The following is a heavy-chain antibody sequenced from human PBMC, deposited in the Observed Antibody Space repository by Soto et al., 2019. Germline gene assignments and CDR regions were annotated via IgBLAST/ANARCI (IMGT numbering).Heavy chain of an antibody. CDR1: GFSFSSYA. J-gene: IGHJ4*02. D-gene: IGHD3-16*01. CDR2: ISGSGGNT. V-gene: IGHV3-23*01. Sequence: EVQLLESGGGLVQPGGSLRLSCAASGFSFSSYAMSWVRQAPGKGLEWVSTISGSGGNTYYADSVKGRFTISRDNSKNTLYLKMNSLRADDTVVYYCAKDGGALWVQGTLVTVSS. CDR3: AKDGGAL.